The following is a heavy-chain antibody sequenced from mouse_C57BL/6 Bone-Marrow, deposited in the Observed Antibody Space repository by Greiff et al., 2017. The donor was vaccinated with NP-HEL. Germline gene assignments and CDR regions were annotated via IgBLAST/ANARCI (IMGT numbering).Heavy chain of an antibody. D-gene: IGHD1-1*01. J-gene: IGHJ3*01. CDR3: AYYYGAY. CDR2: ISYDGSN. V-gene: IGHV3-6*01. Sequence: EVQLQQSGPGLVKPSQSLSLTCSVTGYSITSGYYWNWIRQFPGNKLEWMGYISYDGSNNYNPSLKNRISITCDTSKNQFFLKLNSVTTEDTSTYYCAYYYGAYWGQGTLVTVSA. CDR1: GYSITSGYY.